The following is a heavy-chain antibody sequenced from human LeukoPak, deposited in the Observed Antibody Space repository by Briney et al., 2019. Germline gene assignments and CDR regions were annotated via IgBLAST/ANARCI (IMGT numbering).Heavy chain of an antibody. CDR1: GYTFTSYD. CDR2: MNPNSGNT. Sequence: ASVKVSCKASGYTFTSYDINWVRQATGQGLEWMGWMNPNSGNTGYAQKFQGRVTMTRNTSISTAYMELSSLRSEDTAVYYCARAFSYDNVWGSYRSHEHLPDYWGQGTLVTVSS. V-gene: IGHV1-8*01. D-gene: IGHD3-16*02. CDR3: ARAFSYDNVWGSYRSHEHLPDY. J-gene: IGHJ4*02.